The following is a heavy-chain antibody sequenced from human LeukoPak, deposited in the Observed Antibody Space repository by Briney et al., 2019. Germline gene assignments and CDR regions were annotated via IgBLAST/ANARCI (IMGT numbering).Heavy chain of an antibody. CDR3: ASRYSPFDF. CDR1: GFTFSDYY. CDR2: ISSSGSST. V-gene: IGHV3-11*04. Sequence: PGGSLRLSCAASGFTFSDYYMSWIRQAPGKGLEWVSCISSSGSSTFYADSVKGRFTISRDNGKNSLYLQMNSLRVEDTAVYYCASRYSPFDFWGQGTLVTVSS. J-gene: IGHJ4*02. D-gene: IGHD5-18*01.